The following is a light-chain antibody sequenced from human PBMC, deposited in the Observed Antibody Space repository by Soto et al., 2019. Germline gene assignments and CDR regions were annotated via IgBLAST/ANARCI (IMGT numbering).Light chain of an antibody. CDR1: QSVSSN. CDR3: QQYNNWPRT. CDR2: GAS. V-gene: IGKV3-15*01. Sequence: EIVMTQSPATLSVSPGERATLSCRASQSVSSNLAWYQQKPGQAPRLLIYGASTRATGIPARFSGSGSGTEFTLTISSRQAEDFAAYYCQQYNNWPRTFGQGTKVDIK. J-gene: IGKJ1*01.